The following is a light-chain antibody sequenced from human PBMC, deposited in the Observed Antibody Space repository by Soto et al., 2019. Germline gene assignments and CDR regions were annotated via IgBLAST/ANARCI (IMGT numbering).Light chain of an antibody. CDR3: QQYGSSPRT. CDR2: GAS. J-gene: IGKJ1*01. CDR1: PSVSSSY. V-gene: IGKV3-20*01. Sequence: EIVLTQSPGTLSLSPGERATLSCRASPSVSSSYLAWYQQKPGQAPRVLIYGASSRATGMPDRFSGSGSGTDFTLTTSRLEPEDFAVYYCQQYGSSPRTFGQGTKVDIK.